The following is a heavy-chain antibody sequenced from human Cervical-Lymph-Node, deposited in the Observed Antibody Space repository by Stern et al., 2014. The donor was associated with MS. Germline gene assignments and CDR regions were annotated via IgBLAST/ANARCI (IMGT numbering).Heavy chain of an antibody. D-gene: IGHD4-17*01. CDR2: IIPIFDTP. CDR3: VLPSKVTTAAFDV. Sequence: VQLVQSGAEVKKPGSSVNVSCKASGGTFTSFSINWVRQVPGQSLEWMGGIIPIFDTPNLAQKCQGRVTITADSSTSTVYMALNSLRSDDTAVYYCVLPSKVTTAAFDVWGRGTMVTVSS. CDR1: GGTFTSFS. J-gene: IGHJ3*01. V-gene: IGHV1-69*06.